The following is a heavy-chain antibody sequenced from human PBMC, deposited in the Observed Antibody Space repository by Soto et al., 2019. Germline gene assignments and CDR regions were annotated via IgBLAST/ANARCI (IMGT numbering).Heavy chain of an antibody. V-gene: IGHV1-3*01. D-gene: IGHD3-3*01. CDR1: GYTFTSYA. CDR3: ARVGHYYYGMDV. CDR2: INAGNDNT. Sequence: ASVKVSCKASGYTFTSYAMHWVRQAPGQRLEWMGWINAGNDNTKYSQKFQGRVTITRDTSASTAYMELSSLSSEDTAVYYCARVGHYYYGMDVWGQGTTVTVSS. J-gene: IGHJ6*02.